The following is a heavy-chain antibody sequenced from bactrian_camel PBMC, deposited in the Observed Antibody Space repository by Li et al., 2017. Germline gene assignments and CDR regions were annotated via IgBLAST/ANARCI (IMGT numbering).Heavy chain of an antibody. Sequence: VESGGGSVQAGGSLRLSCAASGFTYSTYCMAWFRQAPGKEREEVARINSDGSWTDYADSVKGRFTISKDNAKNTLYLQMNSLKPEDTAMYYCAADEYNLGLARSYTYWGQGTQVTVS. D-gene: IGHD5*01. V-gene: IGHV3S6*01. CDR1: GFTYSTYC. J-gene: IGHJ4*01. CDR2: INSDGSWT. CDR3: AADEYNLGLARSYTY.